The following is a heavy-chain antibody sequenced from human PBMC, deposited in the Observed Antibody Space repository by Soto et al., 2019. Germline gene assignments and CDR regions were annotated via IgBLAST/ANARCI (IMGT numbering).Heavy chain of an antibody. D-gene: IGHD3-16*01. CDR3: AVTRGLYYFVS. J-gene: IGHJ4*02. CDR1: CGSNSSSDW. V-gene: IGHV4-4*02. CDR2: VYPSGTV. Sequence: SVTMSLPFTVSCGSNSSSDWWISFRQSPGKGLEWIGEVYPSGTVTYNPSLKSRVTISVDKSKNQFSLKLDSVTAADTGVYYCAVTRGLYYFVSWGQGALVGVSS.